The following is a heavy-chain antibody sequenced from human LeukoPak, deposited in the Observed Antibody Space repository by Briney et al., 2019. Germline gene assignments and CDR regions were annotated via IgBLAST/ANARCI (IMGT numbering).Heavy chain of an antibody. J-gene: IGHJ5*02. CDR1: GGTFSSYG. Sequence: SVKVSCKASGGTFSSYGISWVRQAPGQGLEWMGGIIPIFGTANYAQKFQGRVTITADESTSTAYMELSSLRSEDTAVYYCARVGPRIAAAGFNWFDPWGQGTLVTVSS. CDR2: IIPIFGTA. CDR3: ARVGPRIAAAGFNWFDP. D-gene: IGHD6-13*01. V-gene: IGHV1-69*13.